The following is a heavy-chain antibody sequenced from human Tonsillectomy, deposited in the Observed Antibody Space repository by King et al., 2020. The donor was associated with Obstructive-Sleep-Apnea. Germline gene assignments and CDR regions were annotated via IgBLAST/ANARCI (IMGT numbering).Heavy chain of an antibody. V-gene: IGHV4-34*01. J-gene: IGHJ2*01. CDR2: INHSGST. D-gene: IGHD2-15*01. CDR1: SGSFSGYY. CDR3: ARGWLGDCSGGSCPDWYFDL. Sequence: VQLQQWGAGLLKPSETLSLTCAVYSGSFSGYYWSWIRQPPGKGLEWIGEINHSGSTNYNPSLKSRVTISVDTSKNQFSLKLSSVTAADTAVYYCARGWLGDCSGGSCPDWYFDLWGRGTLVTVSS.